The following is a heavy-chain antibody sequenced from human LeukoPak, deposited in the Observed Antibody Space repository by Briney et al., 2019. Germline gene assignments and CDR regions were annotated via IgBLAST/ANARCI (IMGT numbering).Heavy chain of an antibody. CDR3: ARGRGYSGYEAFDI. CDR1: GDSVSNNSAV. D-gene: IGHD5-12*01. CDR2: TYYRSKWYN. J-gene: IGHJ3*02. V-gene: IGHV6-1*01. Sequence: SQTLSLTCAISGDSVSNNSAVWNWIRQSPSRGLEWLGRTYYRSKWYNDYGASVKSRITVNPDTSKNQFSLQLNSVTPEDTAVYYCARGRGYSGYEAFDIWGQGTMVTVSS.